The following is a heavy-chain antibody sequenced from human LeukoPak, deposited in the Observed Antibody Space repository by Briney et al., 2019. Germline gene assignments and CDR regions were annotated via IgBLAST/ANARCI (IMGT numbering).Heavy chain of an antibody. J-gene: IGHJ4*02. Sequence: GSLRLSCAASGFTFSSYEMNWVRQAPGKGLEWVSYISSSGSTIYYADSVKGRFTISRDNAKNSLYLQMNSLRAEDTAVYYCARGLSVVVAATPLGYFDYWGQVTLVTVSS. CDR3: ARGLSVVVAATPLGYFDY. CDR1: GFTFSSYE. CDR2: ISSSGSTI. D-gene: IGHD2-15*01. V-gene: IGHV3-48*03.